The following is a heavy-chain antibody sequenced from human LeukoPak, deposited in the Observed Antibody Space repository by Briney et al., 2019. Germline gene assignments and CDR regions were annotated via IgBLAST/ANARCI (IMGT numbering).Heavy chain of an antibody. D-gene: IGHD1-14*01. Sequence: SETLSLTCTVSGYSINSGYYWGWIRQPPGKGLEWIGSIFHIGSTYYNPSLKSRVTISVDTSKNQFSLKLSSVTAADTAVYFCARDSWPEVVRFDYWGQGTLVTVSS. CDR3: ARDSWPEVVRFDY. J-gene: IGHJ4*02. CDR2: IFHIGST. V-gene: IGHV4-38-2*02. CDR1: GYSINSGYY.